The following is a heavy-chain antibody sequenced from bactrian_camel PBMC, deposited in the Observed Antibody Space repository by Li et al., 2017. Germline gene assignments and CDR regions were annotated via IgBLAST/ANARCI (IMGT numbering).Heavy chain of an antibody. CDR3: AARPARMYYTCFDIADYPY. D-gene: IGHD2*01. J-gene: IGHJ4*01. CDR1: GFTFSNYG. V-gene: IGHV3S40*01. CDR2: INRGTGST. Sequence: VQLVESGGGLVQPGGSLRLSCAASGFTFSNYGMSWVRQAPGKGLEWVSAINRGTGSTYYADSVKGRFTISRGNAENTLYLQMNSLKPEDTAMYYCAARPARMYYTCFDIADYPYWGQGTQVTVS.